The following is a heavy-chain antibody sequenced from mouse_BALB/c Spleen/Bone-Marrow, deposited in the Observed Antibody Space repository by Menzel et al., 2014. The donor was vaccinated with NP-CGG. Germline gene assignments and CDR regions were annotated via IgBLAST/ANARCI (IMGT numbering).Heavy chain of an antibody. J-gene: IGHJ3*01. CDR3: ARPYGFGAWFAY. CDR1: GFTFSSYG. CDR2: ISSGGSYT. Sequence: EVMLVESGGDLVKPGGSLKLSCAAPGFTFSSYGMSWVRQTPDKRLEWVAAISSGGSYTYYPDSVKGRFTISRDNAKNTLYLQMSSLKSEDTAMYYCARPYGFGAWFAYWGQGTLVTVSA. D-gene: IGHD2-2*01. V-gene: IGHV5-6*01.